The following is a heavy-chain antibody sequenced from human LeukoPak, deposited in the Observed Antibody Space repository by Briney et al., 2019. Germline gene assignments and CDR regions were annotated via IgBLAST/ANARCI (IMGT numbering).Heavy chain of an antibody. D-gene: IGHD2-2*01. J-gene: IGHJ5*02. CDR1: GFTFDDYG. CDR2: INWNGSGA. Sequence: SGGSLRLSCVASGFTFDDYGMSWVRQVPGKGLEWVSGINWNGSGAGYADSVKGRFTISRDNAKNSLYLQMNSLKAEDTALFYCARDGGRVVVPAAISWFDPWGQGTLVTVSS. CDR3: ARDGGRVVVPAAISWFDP. V-gene: IGHV3-20*04.